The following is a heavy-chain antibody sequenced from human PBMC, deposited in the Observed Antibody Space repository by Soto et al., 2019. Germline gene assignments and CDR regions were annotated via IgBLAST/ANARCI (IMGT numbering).Heavy chain of an antibody. CDR3: ARDLLSCRGGSCYSGSDY. J-gene: IGHJ4*02. CDR1: GFTFSSYA. D-gene: IGHD2-15*01. V-gene: IGHV3-23*01. Sequence: GGSLRLSCAASGFTFSSYAMSWVRQAPGKGLEWVSLISGSGGTTLYADSVKGRFTISRDNSKNTLYLQMNSLRAEDATVYYCARDLLSCRGGSCYSGSDYWGQGILVTVSS. CDR2: ISGSGGTT.